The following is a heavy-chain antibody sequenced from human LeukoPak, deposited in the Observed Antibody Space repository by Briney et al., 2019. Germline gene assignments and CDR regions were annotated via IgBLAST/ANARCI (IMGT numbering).Heavy chain of an antibody. V-gene: IGHV1-2*02. Sequence: AXGXTFTGYYMHWVRQAPGQGLEWMGWINPNSGGTNYAQKFQGRVTMTRDTSISTAYMEMSRLRADDTAVYYCGXXXXXXXXXXXXFXDNWFDPWGQGTLVTVSS. CDR2: INPNSGGT. J-gene: IGHJ5*02. CDR3: GXXXXXXXXXXXXFXDNWFDP. CDR1: GXTFTGYY.